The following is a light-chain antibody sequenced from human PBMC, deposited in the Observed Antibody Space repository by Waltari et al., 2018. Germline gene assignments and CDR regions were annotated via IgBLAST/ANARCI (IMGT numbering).Light chain of an antibody. V-gene: IGKV3-11*01. CDR1: QGISSY. J-gene: IGKJ1*01. CDR2: DAS. CDR3: HQRANWPGT. Sequence: ETVLTQAPATLSLSPGERATPSCRASQGISSYLAWYQQKPGQSPRLLIYDASNRATGVPARFSGSGSGTDFTLTISSLEPEDFAVYYCHQRANWPGTFGQGTKVEIK.